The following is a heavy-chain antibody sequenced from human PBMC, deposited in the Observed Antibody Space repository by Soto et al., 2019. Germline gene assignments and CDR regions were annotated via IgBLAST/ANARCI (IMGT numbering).Heavy chain of an antibody. CDR3: ARVSGYYLPDY. Sequence: ASVKVSCKASGYTFTNYAMHWVRQAPGQRLEWKGRINAGNSNTKYSQKYQGKVTITKDTSASTAYMELSSLRSEDTAVYYCARVSGYYLPDYWGQGTLVTVSS. J-gene: IGHJ4*02. CDR1: GYTFTNYA. D-gene: IGHD5-12*01. CDR2: INAGNSNT. V-gene: IGHV1-3*01.